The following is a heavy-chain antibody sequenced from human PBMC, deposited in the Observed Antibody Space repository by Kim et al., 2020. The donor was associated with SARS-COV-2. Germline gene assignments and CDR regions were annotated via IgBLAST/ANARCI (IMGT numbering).Heavy chain of an antibody. D-gene: IGHD3-10*01. CDR2: MNPNSGNT. V-gene: IGHV1-8*02. CDR3: ARGNTMVRGVIINWFGP. CDR1: GYTFTSYD. J-gene: IGHJ5*02. Sequence: ASVKVSCKASGYTFTSYDINWVRQATGQGLEWMGWMNPNSGNTGYAQKFQGRVTMTRNNSISTAYMELSRLRSEDTAVYYCARGNTMVRGVIINWFGPLGQGSLGPVSS.